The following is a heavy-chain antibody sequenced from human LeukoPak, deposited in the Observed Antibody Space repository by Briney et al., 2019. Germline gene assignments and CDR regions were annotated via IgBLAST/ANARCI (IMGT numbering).Heavy chain of an antibody. Sequence: AETLSLTCAVSGYSFSSCYYWGWIRQPPGKGLELIWSIYNSGSTYYNPSLKSRDSISAETSNNQFSMKLSTVTAADKAVYYCARQICSYTSCNTGQFDYWGQGTLVTVSS. CDR1: GYSFSSCYY. V-gene: IGHV4-38-2*01. CDR2: IYNSGST. CDR3: ARQICSYTSCNTGQFDY. J-gene: IGHJ4*02. D-gene: IGHD2-2*02.